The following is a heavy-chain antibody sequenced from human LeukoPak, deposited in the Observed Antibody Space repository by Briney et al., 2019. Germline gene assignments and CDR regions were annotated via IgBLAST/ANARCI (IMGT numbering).Heavy chain of an antibody. CDR2: ISGSGDST. V-gene: IGHV3-23*01. CDR1: GFPFDSYA. D-gene: IGHD2-21*02. CDR3: AKVLNEAYCGGDCYSPFDY. Sequence: GGSLRLSCAASGFPFDSYAMSWVRQAPGKGLEWVSTISGSGDSTYYADSVKGRFSISRDNSKNTLYLQMNGLRAEDTAGYYCAKVLNEAYCGGDCYSPFDYWGQGTLVTVSS. J-gene: IGHJ4*02.